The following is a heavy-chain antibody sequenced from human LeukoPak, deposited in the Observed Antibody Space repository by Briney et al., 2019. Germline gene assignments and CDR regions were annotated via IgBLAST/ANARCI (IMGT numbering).Heavy chain of an antibody. D-gene: IGHD4-17*01. Sequence: PSETLSLTCTVSGYSISSGYYWGWIRQPPGKGLEWIGSIHHSGSTNYNPSLKSRVTISLDTSKNQFSLKLSSVTAADTAVYYCARDPSSYGDWFDPWGQGTPVTVSS. CDR2: IHHSGST. V-gene: IGHV4-38-2*02. CDR3: ARDPSSYGDWFDP. J-gene: IGHJ5*02. CDR1: GYSISSGYY.